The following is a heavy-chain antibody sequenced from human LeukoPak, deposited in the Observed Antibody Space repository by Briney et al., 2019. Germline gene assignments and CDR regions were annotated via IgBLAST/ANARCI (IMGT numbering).Heavy chain of an antibody. J-gene: IGHJ2*01. V-gene: IGHV4-39*07. CDR1: GGSISSSSYY. CDR3: ARVPPTVTASYWYFDL. CDR2: IYYSGST. D-gene: IGHD2-21*02. Sequence: SETLSPTCTVSGGSISSSSYYWGWIRQPPGKGLEWIGSIYYSGSTYYNPSLKSRVTISVDTSKNQFSLRLYSVTAADTAVYYCARVPPTVTASYWYFDLWGRGTLVTVSS.